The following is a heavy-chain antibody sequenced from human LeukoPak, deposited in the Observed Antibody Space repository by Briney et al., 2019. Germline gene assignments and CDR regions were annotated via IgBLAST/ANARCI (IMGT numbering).Heavy chain of an antibody. CDR3: AGRRPGFPLEY. J-gene: IGHJ4*01. D-gene: IGHD2-21*01. CDR1: GFPFSIYD. V-gene: IGHV3-13*04. Sequence: GGSLRLSCAASGFPFSIYDMHWVREATGKGLEWVSAIGTSGATYYPDSVKGRFTISREDAKNSLYLQMNSLRAGDTAVYYCAGRRPGFPLEYSGRGTLVTVSS. CDR2: IGTSGAT.